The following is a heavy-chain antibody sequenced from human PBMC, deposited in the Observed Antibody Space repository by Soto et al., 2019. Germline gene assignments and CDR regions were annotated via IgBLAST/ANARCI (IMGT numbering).Heavy chain of an antibody. CDR2: IDIAGSTT. J-gene: IGHJ4*02. D-gene: IGHD6-19*01. V-gene: IGHV3-74*01. CDR3: ARDQTVAGPTTFDY. CDR1: GFTFSSYW. Sequence: EVQLVESGGGLVQPGGSLRLSCAASGFTFSSYWMHWVRQTPGKGLVWVSRIDIAGSTTTYADSVKGRFTISRDNAKNTLYLQMNSLRAEVTAVYYCARDQTVAGPTTFDYCGQGTLVTVSS.